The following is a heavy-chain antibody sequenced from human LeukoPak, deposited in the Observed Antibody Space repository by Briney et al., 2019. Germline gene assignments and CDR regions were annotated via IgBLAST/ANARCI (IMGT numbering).Heavy chain of an antibody. Sequence: ASVKVSCKASGYTFTSYDINWVRQATGQGLEWMGWMNPNSGNTGYAQKFQGRVTITRNTSISTAYMELSSLRSDDTAVYYCAREDYYDSSGYYFPHYYFDYWGQGTLVTVSS. CDR3: AREDYYDSSGYYFPHYYFDY. CDR1: GYTFTSYD. CDR2: MNPNSGNT. J-gene: IGHJ4*02. V-gene: IGHV1-8*03. D-gene: IGHD3-22*01.